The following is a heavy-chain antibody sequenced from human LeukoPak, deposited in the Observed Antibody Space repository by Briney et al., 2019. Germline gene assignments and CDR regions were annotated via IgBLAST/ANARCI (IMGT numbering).Heavy chain of an antibody. J-gene: IGHJ6*04. Sequence: PSETLSLTCTVSGGSISSGSYYWSWIRQPAGKGLEWIGRIYTSGSTNYNPSLKSRVTISVDTSKNQFSLKLSSVTAADTALYYCARDQGRRRPLDVWGKGTTVTVSS. CDR1: GGSISSGSYY. CDR3: ARDQGRRRPLDV. V-gene: IGHV4-61*02. CDR2: IYTSGST. D-gene: IGHD1-1*01.